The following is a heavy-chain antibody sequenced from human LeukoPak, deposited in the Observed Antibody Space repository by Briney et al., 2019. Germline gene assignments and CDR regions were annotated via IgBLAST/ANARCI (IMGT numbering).Heavy chain of an antibody. Sequence: GGSLRLSCAASGFTFSSYAMSWVRQAPGKGLEWVSAISGSGGSTYYADSVKGRFTISRDNSKNTLYLQMNSLRAEDTAVYYCAKGPYDFWSGYYGYYFDYWGQGTLVTVSS. D-gene: IGHD3-3*01. J-gene: IGHJ4*02. CDR2: ISGSGGST. CDR3: AKGPYDFWSGYYGYYFDY. CDR1: GFTFSSYA. V-gene: IGHV3-23*01.